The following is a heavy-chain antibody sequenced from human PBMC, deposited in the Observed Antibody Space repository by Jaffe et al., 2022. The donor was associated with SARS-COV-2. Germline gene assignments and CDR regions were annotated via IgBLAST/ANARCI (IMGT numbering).Heavy chain of an antibody. CDR3: AREWLFGQTRGYYFDY. V-gene: IGHV1-46*01. D-gene: IGHD2-21*01. CDR1: GYTFTNYY. Sequence: QVQLVQSGAEVKKPGASVKVSCKASGYTFTNYYMHWVRQAPGQGLEWMGIINPSGGSTSYAQKFQGRVTMTRDTSTSTVYMELSSLRSEDTAVYYCAREWLFGQTRGYYFDYWGQGTLVTVSS. CDR2: INPSGGST. J-gene: IGHJ4*02.